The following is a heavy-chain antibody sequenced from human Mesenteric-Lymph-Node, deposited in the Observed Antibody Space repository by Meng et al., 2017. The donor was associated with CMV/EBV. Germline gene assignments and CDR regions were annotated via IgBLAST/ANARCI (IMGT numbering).Heavy chain of an antibody. CDR3: AREVGVASYYYFGLDV. D-gene: IGHD1-26*01. Sequence: GESLKISCAASGFTFSGYDMAWVRQAPGKGLEWVSVLYSGGITYYADSVRGRFTISRDNAKNTLYLQMNSLRGEDTAVYYCAREVGVASYYYFGLDVWGQGTAVTVSS. CDR2: LYSGGIT. J-gene: IGHJ6*02. CDR1: GFTFSGYD. V-gene: IGHV3-23*03.